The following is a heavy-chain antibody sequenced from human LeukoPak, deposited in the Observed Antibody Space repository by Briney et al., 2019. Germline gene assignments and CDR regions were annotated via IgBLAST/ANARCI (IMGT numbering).Heavy chain of an antibody. V-gene: IGHV3-33*01. Sequence: GGSLRLSCAASGSTFSSYGMHWVRQAPGKGLEWVAVIWYDGSNKYYADSVKGRFTISRDNSKNTLYLQMNSLRAEDTAVYYCARGQYGSGSYSDPLDYWGQGTLVTVSS. D-gene: IGHD3-10*01. J-gene: IGHJ4*02. CDR2: IWYDGSNK. CDR3: ARGQYGSGSYSDPLDY. CDR1: GSTFSSYG.